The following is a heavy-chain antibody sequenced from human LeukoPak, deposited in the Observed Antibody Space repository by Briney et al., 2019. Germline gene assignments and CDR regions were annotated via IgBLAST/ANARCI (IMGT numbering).Heavy chain of an antibody. CDR2: ISSSRGYT. V-gene: IGHV3-11*03. Sequence: PGGSLRLSCAASVFTVSDYLMSWIRQALGRGLDWLSYISSSRGYTNYADSVKGRFTISRDNAKSSVYLQMNSLRDEDTGVYYCARYLVGNLWFGEFGLWGQGTMVTVSS. CDR3: ARYLVGNLWFGEFGL. J-gene: IGHJ4*02. D-gene: IGHD3-10*01. CDR1: VFTVSDYL.